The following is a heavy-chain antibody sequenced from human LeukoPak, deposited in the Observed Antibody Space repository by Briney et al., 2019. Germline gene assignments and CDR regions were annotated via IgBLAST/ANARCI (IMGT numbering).Heavy chain of an antibody. CDR3: ARDSNWYFDL. V-gene: IGHV4-39*02. CDR1: GGSISSSSYY. J-gene: IGHJ2*01. Sequence: SETLSLTCTVSGGSISSSSYYWGWIRQPPGKGLEWIGSIYYSGSTYYNPSLKSRVTISVDTSKNQFSLKLSSVTAADTAVYYCARDSNWYFDLWGRGTLVTVSS. CDR2: IYYSGST.